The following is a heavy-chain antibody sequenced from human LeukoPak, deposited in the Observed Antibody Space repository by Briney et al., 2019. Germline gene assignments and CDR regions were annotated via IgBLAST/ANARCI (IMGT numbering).Heavy chain of an antibody. J-gene: IGHJ4*02. CDR3: ARDTSAATRADY. CDR1: GFTFNTYA. CDR2: VSVTGGST. V-gene: IGHV3-23*01. D-gene: IGHD2-15*01. Sequence: QPGGSLRLSCAASGFTFNTYAMSWVRQAPGKGLEWVSAVSVTGGSTDYADSVKGRFTISRDTSKNTLYLQMNSLRAEDTAVYYCARDTSAATRADYWGQGTMVTVSS.